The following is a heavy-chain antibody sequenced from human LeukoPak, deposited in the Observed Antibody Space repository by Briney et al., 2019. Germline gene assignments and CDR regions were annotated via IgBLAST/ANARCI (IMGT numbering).Heavy chain of an antibody. CDR2: MKPNNGKT. D-gene: IGHD5-18*01. CDR1: GYSFTSHD. J-gene: IGHJ4*02. CDR3: VRWADTPFDY. Sequence: ASVKVSCMASGYSFTSHDINWVRQATGQGLEWMGWMKPNNGKTGYAQKFQGRVTMTSDTSISTAYMELSSLKSEDTAVYYCVRWADTPFDYWGQGTLVTVSS. V-gene: IGHV1-8*01.